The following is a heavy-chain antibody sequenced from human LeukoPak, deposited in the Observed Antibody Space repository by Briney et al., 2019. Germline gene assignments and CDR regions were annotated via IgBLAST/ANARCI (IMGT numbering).Heavy chain of an antibody. J-gene: IGHJ4*02. D-gene: IGHD3-3*01. CDR3: ARDLDYDFWSGSRFGY. CDR2: INPNSGGT. CDR1: GYTFTGYY. V-gene: IGHV1-2*02. Sequence: ASVKVSCKASGYTFTGYYMHWVRQAPGQGLEWMGWINPNSGGTNYAQKFRGRVTMTRDTSISTAYMELSRLRSDDTAVYYCARDLDYDFWSGSRFGYWGQGTLVTVSS.